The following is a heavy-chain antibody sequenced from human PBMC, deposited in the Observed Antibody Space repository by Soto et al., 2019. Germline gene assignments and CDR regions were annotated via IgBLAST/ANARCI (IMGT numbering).Heavy chain of an antibody. CDR1: GYSFASHW. CDR2: IYPGDSDT. CDR3: ARYSGSYWHYLDF. J-gene: IGHJ4*02. V-gene: IGHV5-51*01. Sequence: PGGSLKISCKGSGYSFASHWVAWVRQMPEKGLEWIGTIYPGDSDTKYSSAFRGHVTISADTSVSTAYLQWRSLEATDSAIYYCARYSGSYWHYLDFWGQGTLVTVSS. D-gene: IGHD1-26*01.